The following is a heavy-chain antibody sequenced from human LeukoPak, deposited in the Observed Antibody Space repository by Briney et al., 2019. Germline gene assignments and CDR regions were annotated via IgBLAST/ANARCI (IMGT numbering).Heavy chain of an antibody. CDR1: GFSFSSYG. CDR3: ARDSSFDC. J-gene: IGHJ4*02. V-gene: IGHV3-30*02. CDR2: IRYDGRNT. Sequence: GGSLRLSCVASGFSFSSYGVHWVRQAPGRGLEWVAFIRYDGRNTYYADSVKGRFTISRDNSKHTLYLQMNRLRADDTAVYYCARDSSFDCWVQGTMVTVCS.